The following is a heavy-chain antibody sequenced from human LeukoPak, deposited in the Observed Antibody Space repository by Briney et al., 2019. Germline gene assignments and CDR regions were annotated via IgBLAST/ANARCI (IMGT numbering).Heavy chain of an antibody. V-gene: IGHV1-18*01. Sequence: ASVKVSCKASGYTFTSYGISWVPQAPGQGPEWMGWISAYNGNTNYAQKLQGRVTMTTDTSTSTAYMELRSLRSDDTAVYYCARGYYDILTGYKTFDYWGQGTLVTVSS. D-gene: IGHD3-9*01. CDR1: GYTFTSYG. CDR3: ARGYYDILTGYKTFDY. CDR2: ISAYNGNT. J-gene: IGHJ4*02.